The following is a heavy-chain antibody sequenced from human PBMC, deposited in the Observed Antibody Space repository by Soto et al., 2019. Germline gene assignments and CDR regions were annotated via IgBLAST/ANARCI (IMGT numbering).Heavy chain of an antibody. CDR1: GYTFTSYY. J-gene: IGHJ6*02. V-gene: IGHV1-46*01. CDR2: INPSGGST. Sequence: ASVKVSCKASGYTFTSYYMHWVRQAPGQGLERMGIINPSGGSTSYAQKFQGRVTMTRDTSTSTVYMELSSLRSEDTAVYYCARDILTGYYPTYYYYGMDVWGQGTTVTVSS. CDR3: ARDILTGYYPTYYYYGMDV. D-gene: IGHD3-9*01.